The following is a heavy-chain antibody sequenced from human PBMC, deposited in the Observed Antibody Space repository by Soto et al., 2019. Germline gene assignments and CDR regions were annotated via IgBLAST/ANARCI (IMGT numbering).Heavy chain of an antibody. CDR2: ISGSGGST. CDR3: ARDFWSGYYGGLDY. Sequence: GGSLRLSCAASGFTFSSYAMSWVRQAPGKGLEWVSAISGSGGSTYYADSVKGRVSITRDTSATTAYMELSSLTSEDTAVYYCARDFWSGYYGGLDYWGQGTLVTVSS. CDR1: GFTFSSYA. V-gene: IGHV3-23*01. J-gene: IGHJ4*02. D-gene: IGHD3-3*01.